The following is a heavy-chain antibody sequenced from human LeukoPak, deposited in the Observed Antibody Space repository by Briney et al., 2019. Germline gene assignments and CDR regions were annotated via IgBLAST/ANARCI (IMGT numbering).Heavy chain of an antibody. Sequence: ASVKVSCKASGHTFTSYDINWVRQATGQGLEWMGWSNPNSGNTGYAQKFQGRVTMTRNTSISTAYMELSSLRSEDTAVYYCARGRYCSSTSCYKGWFDPWGQGTLVTVSS. J-gene: IGHJ5*02. CDR3: ARGRYCSSTSCYKGWFDP. CDR1: GHTFTSYD. CDR2: SNPNSGNT. V-gene: IGHV1-8*01. D-gene: IGHD2-2*02.